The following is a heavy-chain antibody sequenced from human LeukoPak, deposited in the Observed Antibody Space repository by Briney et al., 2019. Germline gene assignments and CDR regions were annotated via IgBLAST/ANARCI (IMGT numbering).Heavy chain of an antibody. CDR2: ISPSSGTI. CDR1: GFTFSNYW. Sequence: GGSLRLSCAASGFTFSNYWIHWVRQAPGKGLEWVSYISPSSGTIYYADSVKGRFTISRDNAKNSLYLQMNSLRDEDTAVYYCVKELSPFDYWGQGTLVTVSS. CDR3: VKELSPFDY. V-gene: IGHV3-48*02. J-gene: IGHJ4*02. D-gene: IGHD2-8*01.